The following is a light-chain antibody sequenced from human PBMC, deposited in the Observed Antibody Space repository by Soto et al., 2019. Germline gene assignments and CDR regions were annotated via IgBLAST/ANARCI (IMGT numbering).Light chain of an antibody. CDR3: QSYDSSLSGSGV. CDR1: YANIGAGYE. J-gene: IGLJ3*02. CDR2: GHN. V-gene: IGLV1-40*01. Sequence: QSVLTQPASVSGAPGQRVTISCTGSYANIGAGYEVHWYQQIPGTAPKLLISGHNNRPSGVPDRFFGSKSGTSASLTIIGLQAEDEADYYCQSYDSSLSGSGVFGGGTQLTVL.